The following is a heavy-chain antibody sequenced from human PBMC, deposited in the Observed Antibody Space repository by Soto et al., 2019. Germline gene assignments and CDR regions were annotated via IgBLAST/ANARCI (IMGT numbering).Heavy chain of an antibody. Sequence: QVQLQESGPGLVKPSETLSLTCAVSGGSISSYYWSWIRQPPGKGLEWIGYFYYSGSTNYNPSLKSRVTISVDTSKNQFSLKLSSVTAADTAVYYCARGALTTYFDCWGQGTLVTVSS. J-gene: IGHJ4*02. V-gene: IGHV4-59*01. CDR3: ARGALTTYFDC. CDR1: GGSISSYY. CDR2: FYYSGST.